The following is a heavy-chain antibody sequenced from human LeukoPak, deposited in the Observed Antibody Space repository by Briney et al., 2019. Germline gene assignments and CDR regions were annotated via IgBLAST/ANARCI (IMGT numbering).Heavy chain of an antibody. CDR1: GASITSYY. D-gene: IGHD6-19*01. Sequence: SETLSLTCTVSGASITSYYWSWLRQPPGKGLEWIGYMHSSGNTKYNPSLKSRVTISVDTSKNQFSLKLTSVTAADTAVYYCARWYSSGWAFDYWGQGTLVTVSS. CDR2: MHSSGNT. V-gene: IGHV4-59*08. J-gene: IGHJ4*02. CDR3: ARWYSSGWAFDY.